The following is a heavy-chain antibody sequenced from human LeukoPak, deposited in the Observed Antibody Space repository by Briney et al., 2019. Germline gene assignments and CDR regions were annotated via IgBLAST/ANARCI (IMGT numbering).Heavy chain of an antibody. J-gene: IGHJ4*02. V-gene: IGHV1-24*01. CDR3: ATEAELGTGFDY. CDR2: FDPEDGET. CDR1: GYTLTELS. D-gene: IGHD7-27*01. Sequence: ASVKVSCKVSGYTLTELSMHWVRQAPGKGLEWMGGFDPEDGETIYAQKFQGRVTMTEDTSTDTAYMELSSLRSEDTAVYYCATEAELGTGFDYWGRGTLVTVSS.